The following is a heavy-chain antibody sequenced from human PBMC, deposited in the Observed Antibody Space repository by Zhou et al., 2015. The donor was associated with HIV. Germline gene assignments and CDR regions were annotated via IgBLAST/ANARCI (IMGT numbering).Heavy chain of an antibody. CDR3: ARIGGKITMIARNHAFDI. CDR2: IIPIFGTA. Sequence: QVQLVQSGAEVKKPGSSVKVSCKASGGTFSSYAISWVRQAPGQGLEWMGGIIPIFGTANYAQKFQGRVTITADESTSTAYMELSSLRSEDTAVYYCARIGGKITMIARNHAFDIWGQGTMVTVSS. V-gene: IGHV1-69*01. D-gene: IGHD3-22*01. CDR1: GGTFSSYA. J-gene: IGHJ3*02.